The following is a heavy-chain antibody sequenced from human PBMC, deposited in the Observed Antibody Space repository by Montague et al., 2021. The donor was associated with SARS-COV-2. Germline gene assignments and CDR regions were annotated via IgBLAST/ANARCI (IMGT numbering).Heavy chain of an antibody. CDR1: GFTFSNHD. Sequence: SLRLSCAASGFTFSNHDMNWVRQAPGKGPEWISSISTSAYTTSYAGSVKGRFTISRDNGKNSLYLQMNSLRVEDTAVYYCTRDYRSIVGDGLDIWGQGTKVTVSS. CDR3: TRDYRSIVGDGLDI. J-gene: IGHJ3*02. V-gene: IGHV3-48*03. CDR2: ISTSAYTT. D-gene: IGHD3-16*02.